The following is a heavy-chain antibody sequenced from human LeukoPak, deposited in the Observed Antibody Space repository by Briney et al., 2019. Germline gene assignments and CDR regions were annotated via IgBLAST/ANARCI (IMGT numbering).Heavy chain of an antibody. CDR2: INHSGST. V-gene: IGHV4-34*01. D-gene: IGHD3-3*01. CDR3: ARGLTIFGVVSRNY. CDR1: GGSISSYY. Sequence: PSETLSLTCTVSGGSISSYYWSWIRQPPGKGLEWIGEINHSGSTNYNPSLKSRVTISVDTSKNQFSLKLSSVTAADTAVYYCARGLTIFGVVSRNYWGQGILVTVSS. J-gene: IGHJ4*02.